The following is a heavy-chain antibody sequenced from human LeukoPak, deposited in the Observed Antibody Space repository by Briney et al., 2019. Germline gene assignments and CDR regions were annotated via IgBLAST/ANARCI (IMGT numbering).Heavy chain of an antibody. CDR3: AKKASGYYYFDY. Sequence: GGSLRLSCAASGFTFSSYAMSWVRQAPGKGLEWVSGISGSGGSTYYADSVKGRFTISRDNIKNTLYLQMNSLRAEDTAVYYCAKKASGYYYFDYWGQGTLVTVSS. CDR1: GFTFSSYA. D-gene: IGHD3-22*01. J-gene: IGHJ4*02. CDR2: ISGSGGST. V-gene: IGHV3-23*01.